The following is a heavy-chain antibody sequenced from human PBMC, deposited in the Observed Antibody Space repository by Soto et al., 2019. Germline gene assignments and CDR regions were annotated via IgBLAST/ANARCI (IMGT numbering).Heavy chain of an antibody. V-gene: IGHV4-39*01. D-gene: IGHD6-13*01. Sequence: QLQLQESGPGLVKPSETLSLTCTVSGGSISSSSYFWGWIRQPPRKGLEWIGHIYYSGNTYYTPSLKRRVTISVDTSKNQFSLKLTSVTAADTSVYYCARLLSPRIAATGGVDYWGQGTLVTVSS. J-gene: IGHJ4*02. CDR2: IYYSGNT. CDR3: ARLLSPRIAATGGVDY. CDR1: GGSISSSSYF.